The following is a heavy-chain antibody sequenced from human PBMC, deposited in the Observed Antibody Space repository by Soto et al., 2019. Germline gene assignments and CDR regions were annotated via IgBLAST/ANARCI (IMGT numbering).Heavy chain of an antibody. D-gene: IGHD2-2*01. V-gene: IGHV3-23*01. CDR3: ANPVSTSYFYYGMDV. Sequence: PGGSLRLSCAASGFTFSSYAMSWVRQAPGKGLEWVSAISGSGGSTYYADSVKGRFTISRDNSKNTLYLQMNSLRAEDTAVYYCANPVSTSYFYYGMDVWGQGTTVTVSS. CDR2: ISGSGGST. J-gene: IGHJ6*02. CDR1: GFTFSSYA.